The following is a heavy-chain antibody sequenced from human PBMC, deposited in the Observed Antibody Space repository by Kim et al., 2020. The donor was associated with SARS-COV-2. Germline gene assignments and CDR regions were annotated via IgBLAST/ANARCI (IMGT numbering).Heavy chain of an antibody. CDR3: ARDLAGYGRR. Sequence: GGSLRLSCAASGFTFRSFWMHWVRQVPGKGLVWVSRIDEDGRITDYADSVKGRFTISRDNAKNSLYLQMNNLRADDTAVYYCARDLAGYGRRWGQGTRVT. CDR1: GFTFRSFW. CDR2: IDEDGRIT. J-gene: IGHJ4*02. V-gene: IGHV3-74*01. D-gene: IGHD1-1*01.